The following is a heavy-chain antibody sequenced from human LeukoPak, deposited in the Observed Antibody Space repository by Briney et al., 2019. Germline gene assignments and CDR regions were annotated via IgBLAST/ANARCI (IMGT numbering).Heavy chain of an antibody. CDR2: TYYRSKWFN. CDR3: ARVVITVAGTPGYYFDY. V-gene: IGHV6-1*01. CDR1: GDSVSSNSSA. D-gene: IGHD6-19*01. Sequence: SQTLSLPCSISGDSVSSNSSAWNWIRQSPSRGLEWLGRTYYRSKWFNDYAVSVKSRITSNPDTSKNQFSLQLNSVTPEDTAVYYCARVVITVAGTPGYYFDYWGQGTLATVSS. J-gene: IGHJ4*02.